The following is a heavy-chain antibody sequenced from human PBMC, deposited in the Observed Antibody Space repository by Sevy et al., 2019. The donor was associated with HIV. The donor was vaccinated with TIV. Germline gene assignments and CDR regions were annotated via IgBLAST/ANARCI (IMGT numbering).Heavy chain of an antibody. J-gene: IGHJ4*02. Sequence: SETLSLTYTVSGGSISNYYWNWIRQPAGKGLEWIGRIYTSGSTNYNPSLKSRVTLSVDRSKNQFSLRLSSVTAADTAVYYCAREGTAYCGGDCYSELYYWGQGTLVTVSS. CDR3: AREGTAYCGGDCYSELYY. D-gene: IGHD2-21*02. V-gene: IGHV4-4*07. CDR2: IYTSGST. CDR1: GGSISNYY.